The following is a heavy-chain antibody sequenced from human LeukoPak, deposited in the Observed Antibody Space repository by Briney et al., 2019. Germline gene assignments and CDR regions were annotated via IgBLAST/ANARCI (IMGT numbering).Heavy chain of an antibody. CDR3: ARQALVGATTPYNWFDP. CDR2: IYPDDSDT. Sequence: GESLKISCKGSGYSFTSYWIGWVRQMPGKGLEWMGIIYPDDSDTRYSPSFQGQVTMSVDKSISTAYLQWSSLKASDTAMYFCARQALVGATTPYNWFDPWGQGTLVTVSS. CDR1: GYSFTSYW. V-gene: IGHV5-51*01. D-gene: IGHD1-26*01. J-gene: IGHJ5*02.